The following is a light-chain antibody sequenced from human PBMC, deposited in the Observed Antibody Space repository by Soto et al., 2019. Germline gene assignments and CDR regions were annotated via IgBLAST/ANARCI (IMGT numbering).Light chain of an antibody. CDR1: QSLSTS. Sequence: EIVMTQSPATLSVSPGERATLSCRASQSLSTSLAWYQRKPGQAPRLLIYGASTRATGIPARFSGSGSGTEFTLALSSLQSEDFAVYYCQQYNNWPLAFGGGTKVEIK. CDR2: GAS. J-gene: IGKJ4*01. V-gene: IGKV3-15*01. CDR3: QQYNNWPLA.